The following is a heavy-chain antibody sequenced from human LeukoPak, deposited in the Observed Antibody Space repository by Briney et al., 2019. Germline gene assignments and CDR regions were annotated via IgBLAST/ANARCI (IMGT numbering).Heavy chain of an antibody. CDR1: GFTLSSYS. CDR3: ARDRWFGESLPAHFDY. V-gene: IGHV3-48*01. D-gene: IGHD3-10*01. Sequence: GGSLRLSCAASGFTLSSYSMSWVRQAPGKGLEWISYISSTANTIYYADSVKGRFTISRDNAKNSLSLQMSSLTAEDTAMYYCARDRWFGESLPAHFDYWGQGTLVTVSS. CDR2: ISSTANTI. J-gene: IGHJ4*02.